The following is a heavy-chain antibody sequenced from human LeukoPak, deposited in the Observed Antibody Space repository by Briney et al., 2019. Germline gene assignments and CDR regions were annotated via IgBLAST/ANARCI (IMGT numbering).Heavy chain of an antibody. D-gene: IGHD5-24*01. J-gene: IGHJ4*02. CDR3: AKRGDGYSH. Sequence: GGSLRPSCAASGFPFNAYWMTWVRQAPGKGLEWVSAISGSGGSTYYADSVKGRFTISRDNSKNTLYLQMNSLRAEDTAVYYCAKRGDGYSHWGQGTLVTVSS. CDR2: ISGSGGST. CDR1: GFPFNAYW. V-gene: IGHV3-23*01.